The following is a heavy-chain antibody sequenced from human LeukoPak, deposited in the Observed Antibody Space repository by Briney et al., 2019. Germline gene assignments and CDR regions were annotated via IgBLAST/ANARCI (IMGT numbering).Heavy chain of an antibody. D-gene: IGHD3-10*01. CDR2: ISSSSYI. CDR3: ASSPAYYYYGSGSYGAVDY. CDR1: GFTFSSYS. V-gene: IGHV3-21*04. J-gene: IGHJ4*02. Sequence: GGSLRLSCAASGFTFSSYSMNWVRQAPGKGLEWVSSISSSSYIYYADSVKGRFTISRDNAKNSLYLQMNSLRAEDTAVYYCASSPAYYYYGSGSYGAVDYWGQGTLVTVSS.